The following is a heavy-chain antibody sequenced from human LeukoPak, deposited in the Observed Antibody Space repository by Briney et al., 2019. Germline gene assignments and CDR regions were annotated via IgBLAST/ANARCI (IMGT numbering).Heavy chain of an antibody. J-gene: IGHJ4*02. CDR2: INHSGST. CDR3: ARVRFLEWLLPDYYFDY. D-gene: IGHD3-3*01. Sequence: SETLSLTCAVYGGSFSVYYWSWIRQPLGKGLEWIGEINHSGSTNYNPSLKSRVTISVDTSKNQFSLKLSSVTAADTAVYYCARVRFLEWLLPDYYFDYWGQGTLVTVSS. V-gene: IGHV4-34*01. CDR1: GGSFSVYY.